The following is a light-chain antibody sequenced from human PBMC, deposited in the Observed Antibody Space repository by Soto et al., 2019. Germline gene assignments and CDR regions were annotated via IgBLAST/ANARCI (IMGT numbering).Light chain of an antibody. CDR2: LGS. Sequence: IVITQSPRSLPVTPVEPASISCTSSQSLLHSSGYNYLDWYVQKPGQSPQLLIFLGSYRASGVPDRFSGSGSGTDFTLRISRVEAEDVGVYYCMQAVYTRTFGPGTKVDIK. CDR3: MQAVYTRT. CDR1: QSLLHSSGYNY. V-gene: IGKV2-28*01. J-gene: IGKJ1*01.